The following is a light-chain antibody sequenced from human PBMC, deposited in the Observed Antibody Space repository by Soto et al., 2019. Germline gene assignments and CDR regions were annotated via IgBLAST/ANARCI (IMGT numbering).Light chain of an antibody. CDR3: QSYYSSLSAAV. J-gene: IGLJ2*01. CDR1: SSNIGSIYD. Sequence: QSVLAQPPSVSGAPGQRVTISCTGSSSNIGSIYDVHWYQQLPGTAPKLLIYDNNNRPSGVPDRFSGSKSGTSASLAITGLQAEDEADYYCQSYYSSLSAAVFGGGTKLTVL. V-gene: IGLV1-40*01. CDR2: DNN.